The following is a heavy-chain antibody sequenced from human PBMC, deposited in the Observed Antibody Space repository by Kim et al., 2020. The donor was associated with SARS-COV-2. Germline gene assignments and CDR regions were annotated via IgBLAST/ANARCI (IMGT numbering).Heavy chain of an antibody. V-gene: IGHV3-73*01. CDR2: IRSKANNYAT. J-gene: IGHJ6*02. CDR1: GFTFSGAG. CDR3: AREGDYYGMDV. Sequence: GGSLRLSCAASGFTFSGAGMHWVRQASGKGLEWVGRIRSKANNYATTYAASVKGSLTISRDDSKNMVYLQMNSLKTEDTAVYYCAREGDYYGMDVWGQGTTVTVSS.